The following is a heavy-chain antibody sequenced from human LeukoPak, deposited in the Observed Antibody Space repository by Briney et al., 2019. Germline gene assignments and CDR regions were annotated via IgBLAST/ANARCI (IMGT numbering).Heavy chain of an antibody. J-gene: IGHJ5*02. CDR3: ASTQSMVRGVINWFDP. V-gene: IGHV4-34*01. CDR2: INHSGST. D-gene: IGHD3-10*01. CDR1: GGSFSGYY. Sequence: HPSETLSLTCAVYGGSFSGYYWSWIRQPPGKGLEWIGQINHSGSTNYNPSLKSRVTISVDTSKSQFSLKLSSVTAADTAVYYCASTQSMVRGVINWFDPWGQGTLVTVSS.